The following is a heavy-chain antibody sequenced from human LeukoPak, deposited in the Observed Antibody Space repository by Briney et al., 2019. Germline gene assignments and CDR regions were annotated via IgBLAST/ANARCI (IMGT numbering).Heavy chain of an antibody. Sequence: PGGSLRLSCAASGFTFSRYAMHWVRQAPGTGLEWVAFIQYEGRNKYYADSVKGRFTISRDKAKNSLYLQMNSLRAEDTAVYYCAELGITMIGGVWGKGTTVTISS. CDR2: IQYEGRNK. V-gene: IGHV3-30*02. CDR1: GFTFSRYA. J-gene: IGHJ6*04. D-gene: IGHD3-10*02. CDR3: AELGITMIGGV.